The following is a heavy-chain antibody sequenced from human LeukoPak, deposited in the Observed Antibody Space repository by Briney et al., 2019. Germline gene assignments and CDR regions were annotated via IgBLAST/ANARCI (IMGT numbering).Heavy chain of an antibody. V-gene: IGHV3-21*01. CDR2: ISSSSSYI. D-gene: IGHD6-13*01. Sequence: GGSLRLSCAASGFTFSSYSMNWVRQAPGKGLEWVSSISSSSSYIYYADSVKGRFTISRDNAKNSLYLQMNSLRAEDTAVYYCARDPPDQSLIAAAAPYDASDIWGQGTMVTVSS. CDR1: GFTFSSYS. CDR3: ARDPPDQSLIAAAAPYDASDI. J-gene: IGHJ3*02.